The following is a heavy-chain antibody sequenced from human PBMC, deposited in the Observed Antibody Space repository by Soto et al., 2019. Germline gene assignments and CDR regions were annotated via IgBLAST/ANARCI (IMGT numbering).Heavy chain of an antibody. D-gene: IGHD2-2*01. CDR1: GDTFSTYT. CDR3: AREGLVLVPTSVNSDSYCYAMGV. CDR2: IIPRSATS. Sequence: QVQLVQSGAEVKKPGSSVKVSCKASGDTFSTYTITWVRQAPGQGLEWMGGIIPRSATSNYAQKFQGRVKITADESTSTAYMDLSSLRSEDTAVYYCAREGLVLVPTSVNSDSYCYAMGVWGQGTTVTVSS. V-gene: IGHV1-69*12. J-gene: IGHJ6*02.